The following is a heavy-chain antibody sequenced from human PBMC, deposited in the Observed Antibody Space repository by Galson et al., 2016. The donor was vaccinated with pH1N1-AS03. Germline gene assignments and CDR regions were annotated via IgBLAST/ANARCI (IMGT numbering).Heavy chain of an antibody. J-gene: IGHJ4*02. CDR3: ARGPVSYSNYWFPPPDY. CDR1: GFTFGDYY. Sequence: SLRLFCAASGFTFGDYYMSWIRQAPGKGLEYVSAISGNGVSTYYANSVKGRFTISRDNSKNTLYLQMGSLRAEDMAVYYCARGPVSYSNYWFPPPDYWGQGTLVTVSS. D-gene: IGHD6-13*01. CDR2: ISGNGVST. V-gene: IGHV3-64*01.